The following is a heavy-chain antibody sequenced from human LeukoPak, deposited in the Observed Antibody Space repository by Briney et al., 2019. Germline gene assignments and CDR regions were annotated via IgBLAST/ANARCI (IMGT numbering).Heavy chain of an antibody. CDR1: GFTFSDYY. V-gene: IGHV3-11*04. CDR3: ARDESGDNDAFDI. CDR2: ISSSGSTI. Sequence: GGSLRLSCAASGFTFSDYYMSWLRQAPGKGLEWVSYISSSGSTIYYADSVKGRFTISRGNAKNSLYLQMNSLRVEDTAVYYCARDESGDNDAFDIWGQGTMVTVSS. J-gene: IGHJ3*02. D-gene: IGHD2-21*01.